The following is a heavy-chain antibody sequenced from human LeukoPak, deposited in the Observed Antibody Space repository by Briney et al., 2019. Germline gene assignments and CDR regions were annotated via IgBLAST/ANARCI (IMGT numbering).Heavy chain of an antibody. J-gene: IGHJ4*02. V-gene: IGHV4-59*01. CDR3: ARGYDFWSGYYNFDY. Sequence: SETLSLTCTVSGGPISSYYWSWIRQPPGKGLEWIGYIYYSGSTNYNPSLKSRVTISVDTSKNQFSLKLSSVTAADTAVYYCARGYDFWSGYYNFDYWGQGTLVTVSS. CDR1: GGPISSYY. CDR2: IYYSGST. D-gene: IGHD3-3*01.